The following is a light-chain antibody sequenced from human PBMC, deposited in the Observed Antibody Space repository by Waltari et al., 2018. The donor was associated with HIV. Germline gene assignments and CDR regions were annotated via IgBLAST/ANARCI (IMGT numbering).Light chain of an antibody. CDR3: QQYGSSPPIT. Sequence: EIVLTQSPGTLSLSPGERATLSCRASQSVSSSYLAWYQQKPGQAPRLLIYGASSRATGIPDRFSGSGSGTDFTLTISRLEPEDFAVYYCQQYGSSPPITFGQGTRPRLN. CDR2: GAS. V-gene: IGKV3-20*01. J-gene: IGKJ5*01. CDR1: QSVSSSY.